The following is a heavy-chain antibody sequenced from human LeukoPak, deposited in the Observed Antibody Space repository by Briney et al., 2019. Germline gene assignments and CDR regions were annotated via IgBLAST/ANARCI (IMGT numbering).Heavy chain of an antibody. Sequence: GESLKISCKGSGYSFMNYRIGWVRQMPGKGLEWMGIIYPGDSDTRNSPSFQGQVTISADKSISTAYLQWSSLKASDTAIYYCARLYPDSSGYYQNWGQGTLVTVSS. CDR1: GYSFMNYR. D-gene: IGHD3-22*01. V-gene: IGHV5-51*01. J-gene: IGHJ4*02. CDR3: ARLYPDSSGYYQN. CDR2: IYPGDSDT.